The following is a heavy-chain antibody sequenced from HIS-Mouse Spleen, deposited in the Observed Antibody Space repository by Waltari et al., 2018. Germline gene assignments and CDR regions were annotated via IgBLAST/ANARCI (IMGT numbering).Heavy chain of an antibody. D-gene: IGHD7-27*01. J-gene: IGHJ4*02. CDR3: AKGFSDWGQLYLDY. V-gene: IGHV1-2*02. CDR1: GYTFTGYY. CDR2: INPNSGGT. Sequence: QVQLVQSGAEVKKPGASVKVSCKASGYTFTGYYMHWVRQAPGQWLEWMGWINPNSGGTNYAQELQGRVTMTRDTSISTAYMELSRLRSDATAVYYCAKGFSDWGQLYLDYWGQGTLVTVSS.